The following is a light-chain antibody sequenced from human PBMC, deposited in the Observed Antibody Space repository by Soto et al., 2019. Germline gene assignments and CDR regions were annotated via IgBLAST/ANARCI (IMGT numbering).Light chain of an antibody. J-gene: IGKJ5*01. CDR2: TAS. Sequence: DIQMTQSPSTLSASVGDRVTITCRASESIDDWLAWYQQKPGKAPKLLIYTASSLQSGVPSRFSGSGSGTEFTLTISSLPPDDFATYYCQQYHRYITFGPGTRLEIK. CDR3: QQYHRYIT. V-gene: IGKV1-5*03. CDR1: ESIDDW.